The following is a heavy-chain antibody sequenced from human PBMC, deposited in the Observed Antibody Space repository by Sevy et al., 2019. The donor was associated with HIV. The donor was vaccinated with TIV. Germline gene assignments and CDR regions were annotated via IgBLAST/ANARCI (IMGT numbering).Heavy chain of an antibody. V-gene: IGHV3-13*01. CDR1: GFTFSSYD. Sequence: GGSLRLSCAASGFTFSSYDMHWVRQATGKGLEWVSAIGTAGDTYYPGSVKGRFTISRENAKNSLYLQMNSLRAEDTAVYYCARDLPSHDFWSGYYIYYYYGMDVWGQGTTVTVSS. CDR3: ARDLPSHDFWSGYYIYYYYGMDV. J-gene: IGHJ6*02. CDR2: IGTAGDT. D-gene: IGHD3-3*01.